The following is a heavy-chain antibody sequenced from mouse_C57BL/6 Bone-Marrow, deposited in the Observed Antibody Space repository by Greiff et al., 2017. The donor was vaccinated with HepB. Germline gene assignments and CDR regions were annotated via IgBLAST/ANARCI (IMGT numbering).Heavy chain of an antibody. V-gene: IGHV5-9*01. J-gene: IGHJ3*01. CDR1: GFTFSSYT. CDR3: ARQGAYYSNYGFAY. CDR2: ISGGGGNT. Sequence: EVQRVESGGGLVKPGGSLKLSCAASGFTFSSYTMSWVRQTPEKRLEWVATISGGGGNTYYPDSVKGRFTISRDNAKNTLYLQMSSLRSEDTALYYCARQGAYYSNYGFAYWGQGALVTVSA. D-gene: IGHD2-5*01.